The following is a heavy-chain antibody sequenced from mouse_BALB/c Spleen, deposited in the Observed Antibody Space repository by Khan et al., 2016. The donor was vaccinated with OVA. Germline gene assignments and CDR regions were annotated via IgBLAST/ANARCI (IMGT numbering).Heavy chain of an antibody. V-gene: IGHV2-6-7*01. CDR1: GFSLTGYG. Sequence: VQLQESGPGLVAPSQSLSITCTVSGFSLTGYGVNWVRQSPGKGLEWLGMIWGDGSTDYNSALKSRLSISKDNSKSQVFLKMNSLHTDDTARYYCAREIYYDYAYYYAMDYWGQGTSVTVSS. CDR2: IWGDGST. D-gene: IGHD2-4*01. CDR3: AREIYYDYAYYYAMDY. J-gene: IGHJ4*01.